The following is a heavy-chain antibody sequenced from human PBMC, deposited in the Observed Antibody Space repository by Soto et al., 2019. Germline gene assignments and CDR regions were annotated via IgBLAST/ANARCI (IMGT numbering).Heavy chain of an antibody. CDR2: MNPNSGNT. V-gene: IGHV1-8*01. D-gene: IGHD3-3*01. CDR3: ARRVRQRFLGWRHVFYYYYYYMDV. Sequence: GASVKVSCKASGYTFTSYDINWVRQATGQGLEWMGWMNPNSGNTGYAQKFQGRVTMTRNTSISTAYMELSSLRSEDTAVYYCARRVRQRFLGWRHVFYYYYYYMDVWGKGTTVTVS. CDR1: GYTFTSYD. J-gene: IGHJ6*03.